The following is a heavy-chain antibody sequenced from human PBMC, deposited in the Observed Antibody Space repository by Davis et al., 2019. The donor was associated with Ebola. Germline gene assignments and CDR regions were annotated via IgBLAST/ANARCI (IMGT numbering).Heavy chain of an antibody. CDR2: ISSSGSTI. V-gene: IGHV3-11*04. Sequence: PGGSLRLSCAASGFTFSDYYMSWIRQAPGKGLEWVSYISSSGSTIYYADSVKGRFTISRDNAKNSLYLQMNSLRAENTAVYYCARQRYFDWLYYFDYWGQGTLVTVSS. D-gene: IGHD3-9*01. CDR1: GFTFSDYY. CDR3: ARQRYFDWLYYFDY. J-gene: IGHJ4*02.